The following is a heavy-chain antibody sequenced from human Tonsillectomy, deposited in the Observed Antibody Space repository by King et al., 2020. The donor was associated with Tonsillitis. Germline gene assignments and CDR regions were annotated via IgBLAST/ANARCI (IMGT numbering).Heavy chain of an antibody. CDR2: IYSDDIT. CDR1: GFTVSSNY. D-gene: IGHD4-17*01. CDR3: ARVHGDPPNFDY. Sequence: VQLVESGGGLIQPGGSLRLSCAASGFTVSSNYMSWVRQAPGKGLEWVSIIYSDDITYYADSVKGRFTISRDNSKNTLYLQLNRLRAEDTAVYYCARVHGDPPNFDYWGQGTLVTVSS. J-gene: IGHJ4*02. V-gene: IGHV3-53*01.